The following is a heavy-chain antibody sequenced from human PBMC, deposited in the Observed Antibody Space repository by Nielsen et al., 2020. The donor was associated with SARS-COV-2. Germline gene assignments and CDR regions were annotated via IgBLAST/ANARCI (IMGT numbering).Heavy chain of an antibody. J-gene: IGHJ4*02. V-gene: IGHV3-30*18. CDR3: AKDFWSSPHHVGPDY. Sequence: GESLKISCEASGFIFSDYGIHWVRQAPGKGLEWMAIISRDASDIFYPDSVRGRFTVSRDNSKNTVYLRMNSLRPEDTAVYYCAKDFWSSPHHVGPDYWGQGTLVTVSS. CDR2: ISRDASDI. CDR1: GFIFSDYG. D-gene: IGHD3-3*01.